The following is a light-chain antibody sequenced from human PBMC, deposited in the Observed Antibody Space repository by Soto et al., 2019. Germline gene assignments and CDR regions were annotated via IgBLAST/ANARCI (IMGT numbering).Light chain of an antibody. Sequence: EIVITESAAALAVYKGERARLSCRASQSVDSNLAWYQQIPGQPPRLLIYDASTRATGIPARISGSGSGTEFTLTISILQSEDFAVYYCQQYADWPRTFAQGTMVAI. J-gene: IGKJ1*01. V-gene: IGKV3-15*01. CDR2: DAS. CDR1: QSVDSN. CDR3: QQYADWPRT.